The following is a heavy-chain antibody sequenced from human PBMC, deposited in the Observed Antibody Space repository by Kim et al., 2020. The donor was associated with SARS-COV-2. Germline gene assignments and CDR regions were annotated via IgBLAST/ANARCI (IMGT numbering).Heavy chain of an antibody. V-gene: IGHV5-10-1*01. D-gene: IGHD6-13*01. J-gene: IGHJ6*02. CDR1: GYSFTSYW. CDR2: IDPSDSYT. Sequence: GESLKISCKGSGYSFTSYWISWVRQMPGKGLEWMGRIDPSDSYTNYSPSFQGHVTISADKSISTAYLQWSSLKASDTAMYYCARYVAPYSSSPIGYYYYGMDVWGQGTTVTVSS. CDR3: ARYVAPYSSSPIGYYYYGMDV.